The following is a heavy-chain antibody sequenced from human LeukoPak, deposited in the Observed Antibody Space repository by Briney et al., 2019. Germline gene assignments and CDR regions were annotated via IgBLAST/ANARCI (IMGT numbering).Heavy chain of an antibody. CDR1: GYTFTGYY. V-gene: IGHV1-2*06. Sequence: ASVKVSCKASGYTFTGYYMHWVRQAPGQGLEWMGRINPNSGGTNYAQKFQGRVTMTRDTSISTAYMELSSLRSEDTAVYYCARAPAKYIFGVVLLRDYGMDVWGQGTTVTVSS. CDR2: INPNSGGT. D-gene: IGHD3-3*02. J-gene: IGHJ6*02. CDR3: ARAPAKYIFGVVLLRDYGMDV.